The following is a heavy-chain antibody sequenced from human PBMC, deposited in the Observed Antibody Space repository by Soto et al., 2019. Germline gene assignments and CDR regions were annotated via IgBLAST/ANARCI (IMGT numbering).Heavy chain of an antibody. CDR3: ARDRGWSLFDF. Sequence: SGGSLRLSCAASGFTFSTYWMYWVRQAPGKGLVWVSRTNSDGSDTSYADSVKGRFTISRDNAKNTLYLQMNSLRVEDTAVYYCARDRGWSLFDFWGQGTLGTVS. V-gene: IGHV3-74*01. J-gene: IGHJ4*02. CDR1: GFTFSTYW. D-gene: IGHD6-19*01. CDR2: TNSDGSDT.